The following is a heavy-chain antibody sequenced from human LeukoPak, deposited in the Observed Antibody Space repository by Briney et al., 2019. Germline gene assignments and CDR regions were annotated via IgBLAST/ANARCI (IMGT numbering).Heavy chain of an antibody. Sequence: GSSVKVSCKASGYTFTSYGISWVRQAPGQGLEWMGWISAYNGNTNYAQKLQGRVTMTTDTSTSTAYMELSRLRSDDTAVYYCARDLDWQWLVHWGQGTLVTVSS. J-gene: IGHJ4*02. CDR3: ARDLDWQWLVH. D-gene: IGHD6-19*01. CDR2: ISAYNGNT. CDR1: GYTFTSYG. V-gene: IGHV1-18*01.